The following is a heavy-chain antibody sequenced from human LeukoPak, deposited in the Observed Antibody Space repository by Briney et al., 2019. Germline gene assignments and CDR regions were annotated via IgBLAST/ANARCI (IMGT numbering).Heavy chain of an antibody. D-gene: IGHD1-26*01. CDR2: ISYDGSNK. Sequence: GGSLRLSCAASGFTFSSYGMHWVRQAPGKGLEWVAVISYDGSNKYYADSVKGRFTISRDNSKNTLYLQMNSLRAEDTAVYYCAKDSLGATKNSFDYWGQGTLVTVSS. CDR1: GFTFSSYG. CDR3: AKDSLGATKNSFDY. J-gene: IGHJ4*02. V-gene: IGHV3-30*18.